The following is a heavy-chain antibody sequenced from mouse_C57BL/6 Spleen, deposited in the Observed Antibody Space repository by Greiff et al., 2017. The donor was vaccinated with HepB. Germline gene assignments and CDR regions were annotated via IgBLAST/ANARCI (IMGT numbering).Heavy chain of an antibody. CDR2: INPNNGGT. CDR1: GYTFTDYY. D-gene: IGHD2-4*01. Sequence: EVHLQQFGPELVKPGASVKISCKASGYTFTDYYMNWVKQSHGKSLEWIGDINPNNGGTSYNQKFKGKATLTVDKSSSTAYMELRSLTSEDSAVYYCARGEYDYPYYAMDYWGHRTSVTVSS. V-gene: IGHV1-26*01. J-gene: IGHJ4*01. CDR3: ARGEYDYPYYAMDY.